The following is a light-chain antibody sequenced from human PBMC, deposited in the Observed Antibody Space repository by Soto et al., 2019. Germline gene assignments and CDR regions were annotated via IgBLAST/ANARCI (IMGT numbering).Light chain of an antibody. CDR2: GAS. Sequence: EIVMTQSPVTLSVSPGERATLSCRASQSVSSNLAWYQQKPGQAPRLLIYGASTRATGIPARFSGSGSGTEFTLTISSLQSEDFAVYYCQQYNNWSYTFGQGTKLEIK. CDR3: QQYNNWSYT. J-gene: IGKJ2*01. CDR1: QSVSSN. V-gene: IGKV3-15*01.